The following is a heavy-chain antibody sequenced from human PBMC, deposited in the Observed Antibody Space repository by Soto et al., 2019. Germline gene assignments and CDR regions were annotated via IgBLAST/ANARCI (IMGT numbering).Heavy chain of an antibody. V-gene: IGHV1-8*01. CDR1: GYTFTSYD. CDR2: MNPNSGNT. CDR3: ARGIDSSGWKRAEYFQH. Sequence: QVQLVQSGAEVKKPGASVKVSCKASGYTFTSYDINWVRQATGQGLEWMGWMNPNSGNTGYAQKYRGRVTMTGTTSISPAYMELSSLASEDTAVYYCARGIDSSGWKRAEYFQHWGQGTLVTVSS. J-gene: IGHJ1*01. D-gene: IGHD6-19*01.